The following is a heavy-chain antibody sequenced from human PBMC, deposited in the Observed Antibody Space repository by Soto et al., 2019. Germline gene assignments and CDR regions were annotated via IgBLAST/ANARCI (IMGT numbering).Heavy chain of an antibody. Sequence: QVQLVQSGSEVKKPGASVKVSCRTSGYTFTHYYIHWVRQAPGQGLEWLGIINPASGSTNYAQDFRGRVTLTMDTSTTTVYMELSGLRAEDTAIFYCARDLAAGDHWGQGTLVNVSS. CDR3: ARDLAAGDH. CDR1: GYTFTHYY. V-gene: IGHV1-46*01. CDR2: INPASGST. D-gene: IGHD6-13*01. J-gene: IGHJ4*02.